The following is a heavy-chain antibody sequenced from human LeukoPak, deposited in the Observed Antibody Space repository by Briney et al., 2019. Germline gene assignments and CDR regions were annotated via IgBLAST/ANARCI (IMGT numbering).Heavy chain of an antibody. Sequence: SETLSLTCTVSGGSISSDGYYWSWIRQPPGKGLEWIGHIYYTGSTHYNASLKSRVTISVDRSKNQVSLNLNSVTAADTAVYYCASPMTLVVRGLAGIDAFDVWGQGTMVTVSS. V-gene: IGHV4-30-2*01. CDR3: ASPMTLVVRGLAGIDAFDV. D-gene: IGHD3-10*01. CDR2: IYYTGST. CDR1: GGSISSDGYY. J-gene: IGHJ3*01.